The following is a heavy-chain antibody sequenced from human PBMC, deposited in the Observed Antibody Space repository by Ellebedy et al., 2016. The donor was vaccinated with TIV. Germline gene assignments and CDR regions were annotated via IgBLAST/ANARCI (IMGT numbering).Heavy chain of an antibody. V-gene: IGHV4-30-2*01. CDR3: ARGYGVAGGNSPDYFDY. D-gene: IGHD4-23*01. CDR2: IYHSGST. Sequence: SETLSLTXAVSGGTISSGGYSWSWIRQPQGKGLEWIGYIYHSGSTYYNPSLKSRVTISVDRSKNQFSLKLSSVTAADTAVYYCARGYGVAGGNSPDYFDYWGQGTLVTVSS. CDR1: GGTISSGGYS. J-gene: IGHJ4*02.